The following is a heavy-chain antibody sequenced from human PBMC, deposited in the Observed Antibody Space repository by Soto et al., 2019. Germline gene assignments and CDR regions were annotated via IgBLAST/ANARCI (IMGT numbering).Heavy chain of an antibody. CDR2: ISWNSGKI. CDR3: AKEIVRAINY. D-gene: IGHD1-26*01. V-gene: IGHV3-9*01. Sequence: EVQLVESGGGLVQPGRSLRLACAASGFTFDDYAMHWVRQAPGKGLEWVSGISWNSGKIGYADSVKGRFTISRDNANNSLYLQMDSLRPEDTALYYCAKEIVRAINYWGQGTLVTVSS. J-gene: IGHJ4*02. CDR1: GFTFDDYA.